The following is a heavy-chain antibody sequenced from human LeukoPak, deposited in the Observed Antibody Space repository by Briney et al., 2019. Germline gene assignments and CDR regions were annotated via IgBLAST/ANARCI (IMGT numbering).Heavy chain of an antibody. Sequence: PSETLSLTCALYGGSFSSYSWSWTWIRQTPEKGLEWIGEIIEKGNANYNPSLKSRVTIDLDTSKNQFSLKLTSMTAADTAMYYCARGYYPPRWYFDLWGRGTLVTAS. CDR1: GGSFSSYS. CDR2: IIEKGNA. D-gene: IGHD3-10*01. CDR3: ARGYYPPRWYFDL. V-gene: IGHV4-34*01. J-gene: IGHJ2*01.